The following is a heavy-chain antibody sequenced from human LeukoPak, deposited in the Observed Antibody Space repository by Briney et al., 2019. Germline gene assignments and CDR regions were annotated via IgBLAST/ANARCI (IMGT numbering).Heavy chain of an antibody. J-gene: IGHJ6*03. CDR1: GYTFTGYY. D-gene: IGHD2-2*01. Sequence: GASVKVSCKASGYTFTGYYMHWVRQAPGQGLEWMGWINPNSGGTNYAQKFQGRVTMTRDTSISTAYMELSRLRSDDTGVYYCARGGGYQLLPQSPGVSFYYYYYMDVWGKGTTVTVSS. CDR3: ARGGGYQLLPQSPGVSFYYYYYMDV. CDR2: INPNSGGT. V-gene: IGHV1-2*02.